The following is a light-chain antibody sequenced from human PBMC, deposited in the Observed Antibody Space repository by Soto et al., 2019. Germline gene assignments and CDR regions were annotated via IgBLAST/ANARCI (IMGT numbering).Light chain of an antibody. CDR2: DVY. Sequence: QSVLTQPASVSASPGQSITISCTGTRGDIGGYSYVSWYQQHPGKAPKLMIYDVYHRPSGVSNRFSASKSGNTASLTTSGLQAEDEADYYCSSYTSSTTLVFGTGTKVTVL. CDR3: SSYTSSTTLV. V-gene: IGLV2-14*03. CDR1: RGDIGGYSY. J-gene: IGLJ1*01.